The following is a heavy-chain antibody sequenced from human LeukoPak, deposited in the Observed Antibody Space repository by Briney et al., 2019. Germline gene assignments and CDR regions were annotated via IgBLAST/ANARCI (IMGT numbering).Heavy chain of an antibody. D-gene: IGHD2-2*02. CDR1: GYTFIDYY. CDR2: INPNSGGT. CDR3: ARAAGQPVGRYCSSTSCNIDY. Sequence: GASVKVSCKASGYTFIDYYIHWVRQAPGQGLEWMGWINPNSGGTNYAQKFQGRVTMTRDTSISTAYMELSRLRSDDTAVYYCARAAGQPVGRYCSSTSCNIDYWGQGTLVTVSS. J-gene: IGHJ4*02. V-gene: IGHV1-2*02.